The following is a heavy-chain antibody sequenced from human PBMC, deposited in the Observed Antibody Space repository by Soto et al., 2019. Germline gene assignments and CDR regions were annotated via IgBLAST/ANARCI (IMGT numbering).Heavy chain of an antibody. Sequence: PGGSRRLSWAASEFSFSSYAMHWIRQAPGKGLEWVAVISFDGNIIHYADSVKGRFIISRDNSKNTLYLQMHSLSGEDTAVYYCARTFDTITYYFDYWGQGTLVTVSS. CDR1: EFSFSSYA. V-gene: IGHV3-30-3*01. D-gene: IGHD3-9*01. CDR3: ARTFDTITYYFDY. J-gene: IGHJ4*02. CDR2: ISFDGNII.